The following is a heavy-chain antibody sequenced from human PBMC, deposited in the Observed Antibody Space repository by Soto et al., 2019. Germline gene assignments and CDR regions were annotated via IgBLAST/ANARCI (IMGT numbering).Heavy chain of an antibody. J-gene: IGHJ6*02. CDR1: GGTFSSYA. D-gene: IGHD2-2*01. V-gene: IGHV1-69*01. CDR3: ARSQGSSTSLEIYYYYYYGMDV. Sequence: QVQLVQSGAEVKKPGSSVKVSCKASGGTFSSYAISWVRQAPGQGLEWMGGIIPISGTANSAQKFQGRVTITADESTRTAYMGLSSLRSEDTAVYYCARSQGSSTSLEIYYYYYYGMDVWGQGTTVTVSS. CDR2: IIPISGTA.